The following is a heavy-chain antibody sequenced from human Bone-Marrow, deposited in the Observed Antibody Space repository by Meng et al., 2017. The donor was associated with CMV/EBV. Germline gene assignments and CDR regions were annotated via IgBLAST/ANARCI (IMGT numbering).Heavy chain of an antibody. CDR1: GGSFSGYY. D-gene: IGHD1-26*01. CDR3: AGYIVGATRY. V-gene: IGHV4-34*01. J-gene: IGHJ4*02. Sequence: SETLSLTCAVYGGSFSGYYWSWIRQPPGKGLEWIGEINHSGSTNYNPSLKSRVTISVDTSKNQFSLQLSSVTDADTAVYYCAGYIVGATRYWGQGTLVTVSS. CDR2: INHSGST.